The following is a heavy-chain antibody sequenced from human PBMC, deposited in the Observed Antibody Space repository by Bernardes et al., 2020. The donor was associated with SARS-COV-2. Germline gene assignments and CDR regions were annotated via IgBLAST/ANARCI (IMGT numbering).Heavy chain of an antibody. CDR1: GGSISSSSYY. CDR2: IYYSGST. Sequence: SETLSLTCTVSGGSISSSSYYWGWLRQPPGKGLKWIGSIYYSGSTYYNPSLKSRVTISVDTSKNQFSLTLSSVTAADTAVYYCARGGSRATWIQLWFSPPFDYWGQGTLVTGSS. J-gene: IGHJ4*02. D-gene: IGHD5-18*01. CDR3: ARGGSRATWIQLWFSPPFDY. V-gene: IGHV4-39*01.